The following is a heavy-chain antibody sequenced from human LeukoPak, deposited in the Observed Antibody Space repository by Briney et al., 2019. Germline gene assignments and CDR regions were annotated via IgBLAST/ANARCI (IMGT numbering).Heavy chain of an antibody. Sequence: SVKVSCKASGGTFSSYAISWLRQAPGQGLEWMGRIIPILGIASYAQKFQGRVTITADKSTSTAYMELSSLRSEDTAVYYCARDKGVYYYDSEWYAPWGQGTLVTVSS. CDR3: ARDKGVYYYDSEWYAP. D-gene: IGHD3-22*01. CDR1: GGTFSSYA. J-gene: IGHJ5*02. V-gene: IGHV1-69*04. CDR2: IIPILGIA.